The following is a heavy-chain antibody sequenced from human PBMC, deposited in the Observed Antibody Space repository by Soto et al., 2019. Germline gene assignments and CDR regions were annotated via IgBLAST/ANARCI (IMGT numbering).Heavy chain of an antibody. D-gene: IGHD3-10*01. J-gene: IGHJ4*02. V-gene: IGHV4-39*01. CDR3: ASPYGSGLSFDY. Sequence: KSSETLSLTCTVSGGSISSSSYYWGWIRQPPGKGLEWIGSIYYSGSTYYNPSLKSRVTISVDTSKNQFSLKLSSVTAADTAVYYCASPYGSGLSFDYWGQGTLVTVSS. CDR1: GGSISSSSYY. CDR2: IYYSGST.